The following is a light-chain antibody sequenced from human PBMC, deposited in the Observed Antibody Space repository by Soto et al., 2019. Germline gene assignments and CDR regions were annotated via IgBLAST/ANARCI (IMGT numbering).Light chain of an antibody. V-gene: IGLV2-8*01. CDR2: EVS. CDR1: SSDVGGYNY. CDR3: SSYAGSNNLV. Sequence: QSALTQPPSASGSPGQSVTISCTGTSSDVGGYNYVSWYQQHPGKAPKLMIYEVSKRPSGVPNRFSGSKSGNTASLTVSGLQPEDEADYYCSSYAGSNNLVFGGGTQVTVL. J-gene: IGLJ2*01.